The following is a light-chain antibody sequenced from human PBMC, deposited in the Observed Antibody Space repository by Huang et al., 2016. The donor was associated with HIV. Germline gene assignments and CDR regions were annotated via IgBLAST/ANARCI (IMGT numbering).Light chain of an antibody. J-gene: IGKJ4*01. CDR1: QHVRNN. CDR2: DTS. CDR3: QQYDNWPPGLT. Sequence: EIILTQSPATLSVCPGGSATLSFRASQHVRNNLAWYQPKTGQAPRLLIYDTSTRASGIPARFTGSGSGTEFTRTNSGLQSEDFAIYYCQQYDNWPPGLTFGGGTKVEI. V-gene: IGKV3D-15*01.